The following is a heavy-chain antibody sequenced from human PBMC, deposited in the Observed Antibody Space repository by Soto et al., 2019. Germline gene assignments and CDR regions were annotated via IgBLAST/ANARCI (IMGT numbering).Heavy chain of an antibody. J-gene: IGHJ6*03. V-gene: IGHV4-59*01. CDR1: GGSISSYY. CDR3: ASVAEPYCSSTSCFNYYYYYYMDV. D-gene: IGHD2-2*01. CDR2: IYYSGST. Sequence: PSETLALTCTVAGGSISSYYWSWIRQPPGKGLEWIGYIYYSGSTNYNPSLKSRVTISVDTSKNQFSLKLSSVTAADTAVYYCASVAEPYCSSTSCFNYYYYYYMDVWGKGTTVTVSS.